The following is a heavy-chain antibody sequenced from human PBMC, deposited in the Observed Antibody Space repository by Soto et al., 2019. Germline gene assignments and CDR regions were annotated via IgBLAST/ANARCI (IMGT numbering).Heavy chain of an antibody. Sequence: QVQLQQWGAGLLKPSETLSLTCAVFGGSVNSGNYYWSWIRQPPWKGLEWIGEMSHSGGTHFNPSLKSQVTISVDTSKNQFSLKMSSVTSADTALYYCARVERGTATTVVDAFDIWGPGTMVTVSS. J-gene: IGHJ3*02. V-gene: IGHV4-34*01. CDR3: ARVERGTATTVVDAFDI. CDR2: MSHSGGT. D-gene: IGHD1-1*01. CDR1: GGSVNSGNYY.